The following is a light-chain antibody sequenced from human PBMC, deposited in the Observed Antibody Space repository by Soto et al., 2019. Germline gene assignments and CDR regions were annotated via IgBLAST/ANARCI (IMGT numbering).Light chain of an antibody. CDR3: QQYNNWPIT. V-gene: IGKV3D-15*01. Sequence: DIVLTQSPATLSLSPGERATLSCRASQSVSSYLAWYQQKPGQAPRLLIYDASNRATGIAARFSGSGSGTEFTLTISSLQSEDFAVYYCQQYNNWPITFGQGTRLEIK. CDR2: DAS. J-gene: IGKJ5*01. CDR1: QSVSSY.